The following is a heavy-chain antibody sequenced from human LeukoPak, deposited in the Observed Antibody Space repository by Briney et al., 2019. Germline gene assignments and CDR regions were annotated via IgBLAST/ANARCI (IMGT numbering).Heavy chain of an antibody. J-gene: IGHJ4*02. CDR3: VRVLTVTFDS. CDR1: GFTFSTYG. V-gene: IGHV3-33*01. D-gene: IGHD4-17*01. CDR2: VWSDGNGK. Sequence: GGSLRLSCAASGFTFSTYGMHGARQAPVKGLEWVALVWSDGNGKFYADSVKGRFTISRENSKNTLYLQIHSLRAEDTAVYYCVRVLTVTFDSWGQGTLVTVSS.